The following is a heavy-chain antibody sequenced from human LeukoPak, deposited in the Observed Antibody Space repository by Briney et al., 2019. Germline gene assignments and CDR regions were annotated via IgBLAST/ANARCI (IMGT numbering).Heavy chain of an antibody. Sequence: PSETLSLTCTVSGDSISSGGYYWSWIRQPPGKGLEWIGYIYHSGSTAYNPSLKSRVTISVDRSKNQFSLKLTSVTAADTALYYCAKAYGGLIAVAAFDYWGQGTLVTVSS. CDR1: GDSISSGGYY. J-gene: IGHJ4*02. CDR3: AKAYGGLIAVAAFDY. V-gene: IGHV4-30-2*01. CDR2: IYHSGST. D-gene: IGHD6-19*01.